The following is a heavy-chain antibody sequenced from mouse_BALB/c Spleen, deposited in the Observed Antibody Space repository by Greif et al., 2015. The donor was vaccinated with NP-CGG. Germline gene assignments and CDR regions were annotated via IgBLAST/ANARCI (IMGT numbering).Heavy chain of an antibody. D-gene: IGHD1-1*01. J-gene: IGHJ3*01. CDR1: GFTFSSYT. V-gene: IGHV5-12-2*01. Sequence: EVKLVESGGGLVQPGGSLKLSCAASGFTFSSYTMSWVRQTPEKRLEWVAYISNGGGSTYYPDTVKGRFTISRDNAKNTLYLQMSSLKSEDTAMYYCARQDSVVANPWFAYWGQGTLVTVSA. CDR2: ISNGGGST. CDR3: ARQDSVVANPWFAY.